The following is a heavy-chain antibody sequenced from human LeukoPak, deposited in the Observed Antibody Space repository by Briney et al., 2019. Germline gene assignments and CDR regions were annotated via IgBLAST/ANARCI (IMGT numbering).Heavy chain of an antibody. V-gene: IGHV3-11*06. CDR3: ARDSGGWYSFDY. Sequence: GGSLRLSCAASGFTFSDYYMIWIRQAPGKGLEWVSYVSSSSSYTNYADSVKGRFTISRDNAKNSLYLQMNSLRAEDTAVYYCARDSGGWYSFDYWGQGNLVTVSS. D-gene: IGHD6-19*01. CDR1: GFTFSDYY. J-gene: IGHJ4*02. CDR2: VSSSSSYT.